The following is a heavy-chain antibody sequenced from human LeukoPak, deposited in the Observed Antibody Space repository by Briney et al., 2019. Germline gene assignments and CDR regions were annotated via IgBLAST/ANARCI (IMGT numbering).Heavy chain of an antibody. CDR1: GHTFTSYF. V-gene: IGHV1-46*01. Sequence: GSVKVSCKASGHTFTSYFIHSVRPAPGQGGEWMGIINPSGGSTNYPQKFQGRVTMTRETSTSTVYMELSSLRSEGTAVYYCARNAYPSNYGSGDSMDVWGKGTTVTVSS. D-gene: IGHD3-10*01. CDR3: ARNAYPSNYGSGDSMDV. CDR2: INPSGGST. J-gene: IGHJ6*01.